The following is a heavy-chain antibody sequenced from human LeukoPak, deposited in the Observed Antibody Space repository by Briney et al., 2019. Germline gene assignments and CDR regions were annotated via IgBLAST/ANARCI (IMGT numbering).Heavy chain of an antibody. CDR3: ARAPLGKQWLLYASDY. V-gene: IGHV3-11*04. CDR2: ISSSGSTI. Sequence: GGSLRLSCAASGFTFSDYYMSWIRQAPGKGLEWVSYISSSGSTIYYADSVKGRLTISRDNAKNSLYLQMNSMRAEDTAVYYSARAPLGKQWLLYASDYWGQGTLVTVS. J-gene: IGHJ4*02. D-gene: IGHD6-19*01. CDR1: GFTFSDYY.